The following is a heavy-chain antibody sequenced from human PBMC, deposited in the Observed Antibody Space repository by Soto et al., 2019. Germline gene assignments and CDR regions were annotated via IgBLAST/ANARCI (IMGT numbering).Heavy chain of an antibody. V-gene: IGHV3-23*01. Sequence: EVQLLESGGGLVQPGGSLRLSCAASGFTFSSYAMSWVRQAPGPGLEWVSAHSGSGGSTYYADSVKGRFTISRDNSKNTLYLQTNSLRAEDTAVYYCATIGGSPSINMIVVVHFDCGGQGTLVTVSS. D-gene: IGHD3-22*01. CDR2: HSGSGGST. CDR3: ATIGGSPSINMIVVVHFDC. CDR1: GFTFSSYA. J-gene: IGHJ4*02.